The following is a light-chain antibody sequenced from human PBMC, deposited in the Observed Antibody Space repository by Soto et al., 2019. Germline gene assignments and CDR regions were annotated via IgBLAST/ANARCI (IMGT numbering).Light chain of an antibody. V-gene: IGKV3-15*01. J-gene: IGKJ2*01. Sequence: EIVMTQSPATLSVSPGERATLSCRASQSVSHNLAWYQQKPGQAPRLLFYGASFRATGVPARFSGSGSVTDFTLTISSLQSEDFAIYYCKQSNNWPYTFGQGTKLEIK. CDR2: GAS. CDR3: KQSNNWPYT. CDR1: QSVSHN.